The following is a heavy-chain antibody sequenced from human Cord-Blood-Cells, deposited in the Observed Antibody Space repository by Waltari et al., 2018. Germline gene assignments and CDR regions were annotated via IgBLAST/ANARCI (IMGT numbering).Heavy chain of an antibody. J-gene: IGHJ4*02. V-gene: IGHV3-21*01. CDR2: ISSSSSYI. CDR1: GFTFSSYS. CDR3: ARDLGAGRYFDY. Sequence: EVQLVESGGGLVKPGGSLRLSCAASGFTFSSYSMNWVRQAPGKGLEWVSSISSSSSYIYYADSVKGRFTISRDKAKNSLYLQMNSLRAEDTAVYYCARDLGAGRYFDYWGQGTLVTVSS.